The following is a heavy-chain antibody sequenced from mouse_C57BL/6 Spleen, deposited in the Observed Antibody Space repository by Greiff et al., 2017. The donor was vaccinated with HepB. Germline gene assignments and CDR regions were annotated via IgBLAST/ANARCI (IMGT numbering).Heavy chain of an antibody. CDR2: IDPETGGT. CDR1: GYTFTDYE. CDR3: TAVVPLFDY. D-gene: IGHD1-1*01. J-gene: IGHJ2*01. Sequence: VQLQQSGAELVRPGASVTLSCKASGYTFTDYEMHWVKQTPVHGLEWIGAIDPETGGTAYNQKFKGKAILTADKSSSTAYMELRSLTSEDSAVYDCTAVVPLFDYWGQGTTLTVSS. V-gene: IGHV1-15*01.